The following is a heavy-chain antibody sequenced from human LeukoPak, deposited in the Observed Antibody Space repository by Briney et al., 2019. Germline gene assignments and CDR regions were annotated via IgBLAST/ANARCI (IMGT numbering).Heavy chain of an antibody. J-gene: IGHJ5*02. CDR1: GGSISSGDYY. D-gene: IGHD3-22*01. V-gene: IGHV4-30-4*08. CDR3: ARAYYYDSSGYYTNWFDP. CDR2: IYYSGSI. Sequence: SETLSLTCTVSGGSISSGDYYWGWHRQPPGKGLEWVGYIYYSGSIYDNPSRKRRVTITVDTTKKQFSLKLSSVTAADTAVYYCARAYYYDSSGYYTNWFDPWGQGTLVTVSS.